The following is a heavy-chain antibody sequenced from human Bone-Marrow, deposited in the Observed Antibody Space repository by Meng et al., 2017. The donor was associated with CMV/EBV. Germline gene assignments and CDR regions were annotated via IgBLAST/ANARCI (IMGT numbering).Heavy chain of an antibody. CDR2: IGTTGDT. CDR3: AKSTTSSYYFDD. D-gene: IGHD2-2*01. J-gene: IGHJ4*02. V-gene: IGHV3-13*01. CDR1: GFTFSSYW. Sequence: GESLKISCAASGFTFSSYWMHWVRQAPGKGLVWVSAIGTTGDTYYPDSVRGRFSISRENAKSSLYLQMNSLTAGDTAVYYCAKSTTSSYYFDDWGQGTLVTVSS.